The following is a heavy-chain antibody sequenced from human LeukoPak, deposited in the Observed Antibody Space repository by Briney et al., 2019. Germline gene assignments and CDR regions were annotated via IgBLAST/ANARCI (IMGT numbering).Heavy chain of an antibody. V-gene: IGHV1-18*01. D-gene: IGHD2-2*01. CDR1: GYTFTSYG. Sequence: ASVKVSCKASGYTFTSYGISWVRQAPGQGLEWMGWISAYNGNTNYAQKLQGRVTMTTDTSTSTAYMELRSLGSDDTAVYYCARTQGYCSSTSHRCAWFDPWGQGTLVTVSS. CDR2: ISAYNGNT. J-gene: IGHJ5*02. CDR3: ARTQGYCSSTSHRCAWFDP.